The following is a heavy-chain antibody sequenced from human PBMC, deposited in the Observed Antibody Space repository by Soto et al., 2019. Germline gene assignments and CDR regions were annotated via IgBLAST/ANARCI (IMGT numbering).Heavy chain of an antibody. D-gene: IGHD1-1*01. J-gene: IGHJ6*02. CDR2: IYYSGST. CDR3: AQLERRGNYYYYGMDV. CDR1: GGSISSSSYY. V-gene: IGHV4-39*01. Sequence: QLQLQESGPGLVKPSETLSLTCTVSGGSISSSSYYWGWIRQPPGKGLEWIGSIYYSGSTYYNPSLKSRVTISVDTSKNQFSLKLSSVTAADTAVYYCAQLERRGNYYYYGMDVWGQGTTVTVSS.